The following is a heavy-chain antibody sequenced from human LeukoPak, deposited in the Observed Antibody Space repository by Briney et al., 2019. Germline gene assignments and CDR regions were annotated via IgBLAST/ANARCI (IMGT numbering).Heavy chain of an antibody. J-gene: IGHJ6*03. CDR1: GFTFSSYD. D-gene: IGHD4-23*01. Sequence: PGGSLRLSCAASGFTFSSYDMHWVRQATGKGLEWVSAIGTAGDTYYPGSVKGRFTISRENAKNSLYLQMNSLRAGDTAVYYCARAGGEYYMDVWGKGTTVTASS. CDR3: ARAGGEYYMDV. CDR2: IGTAGDT. V-gene: IGHV3-13*01.